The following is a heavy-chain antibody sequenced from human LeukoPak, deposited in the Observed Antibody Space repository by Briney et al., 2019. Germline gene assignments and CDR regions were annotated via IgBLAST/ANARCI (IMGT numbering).Heavy chain of an antibody. J-gene: IGHJ3*02. CDR2: FDPEDGET. CDR3: ARDITLRAFDI. V-gene: IGHV1-24*01. D-gene: IGHD1-14*01. CDR1: GYTLTELS. Sequence: ASVKVSCKVSGYTLTELSMHWVRQAPGKGLEWMGGFDPEDGETIYAQKFQGRVTMTRDTSISTAYMELSRLRSDDTAVYYCARDITLRAFDIWGQGTMVTVSS.